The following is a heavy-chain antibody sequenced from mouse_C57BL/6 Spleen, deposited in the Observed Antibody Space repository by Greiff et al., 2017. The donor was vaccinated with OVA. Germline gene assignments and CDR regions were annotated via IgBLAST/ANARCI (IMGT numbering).Heavy chain of an antibody. J-gene: IGHJ2*01. CDR1: GYAFSSSW. D-gene: IGHD2-3*01. V-gene: IGHV1-82*01. CDR2: IYPGDGDT. Sequence: QVQLKQSGPELVKPGASVKISCKASGYAFSSSWMNWVKQRPGQGLEWIGRIYPGDGDTNYNGKFKGKATLTADKSSSTAYMQLSSLTSEDSAVYFCARGNDGYYIDYWGQGTTLTVSS. CDR3: ARGNDGYYIDY.